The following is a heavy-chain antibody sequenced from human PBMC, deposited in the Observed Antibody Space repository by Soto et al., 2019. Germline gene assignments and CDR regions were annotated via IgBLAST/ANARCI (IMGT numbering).Heavy chain of an antibody. CDR1: GGSFRNYY. Sequence: PSETLSLTCGAYGGSFRNYYWIWVRQPPGKGLGWIGEANHSGEATYTPSLHRRITISLDTSNNQFSRKMTAVTAAGTAMYFCRRAERFPRSWFDPWGQGTQVTVSS. CDR3: RRAERFPRSWFDP. V-gene: IGHV4-34*01. CDR2: ANHSGEA. J-gene: IGHJ5*02. D-gene: IGHD3-10*01.